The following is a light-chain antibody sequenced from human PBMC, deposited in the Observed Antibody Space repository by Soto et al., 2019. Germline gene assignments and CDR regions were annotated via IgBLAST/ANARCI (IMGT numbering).Light chain of an antibody. CDR2: AAS. Sequence: DIQMTQSPSSLSASVGDRVTISCRASHGISNYLAWYQHKSGKVPQLLIYAASTLQSGVPSRFSGSGSGTDLTLTISSLQPEDVASYYCQKYNSVPLTFGGGTKVMIK. CDR1: HGISNY. J-gene: IGKJ4*01. CDR3: QKYNSVPLT. V-gene: IGKV1-27*01.